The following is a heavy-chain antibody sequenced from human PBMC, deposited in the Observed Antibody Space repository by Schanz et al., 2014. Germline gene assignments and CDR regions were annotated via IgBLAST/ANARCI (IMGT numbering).Heavy chain of an antibody. CDR2: IIPILDIT. CDR1: GGTFSTYT. V-gene: IGHV1-69*02. Sequence: QVQLVQSGAEVKKPGSSVKVSCKASGGTFSTYTISWVRQAPGQGLEWMGTIIPILDITNYAQKFQGRVTITADKSTSTAYMELSNLRSEDTAVYYCARAGQDYSDSSGYATYYFGNWGQGTLVNVSS. CDR3: ARAGQDYSDSSGYATYYFGN. D-gene: IGHD3-22*01. J-gene: IGHJ4*02.